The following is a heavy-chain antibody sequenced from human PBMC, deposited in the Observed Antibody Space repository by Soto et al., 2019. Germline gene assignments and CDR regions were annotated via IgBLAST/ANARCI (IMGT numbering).Heavy chain of an antibody. CDR3: ARGRHYYDSSGYSPSPFDY. V-gene: IGHV4-31*03. J-gene: IGHJ4*02. D-gene: IGHD3-22*01. CDR2: IYYSGST. CDR1: GGSISSGGYY. Sequence: SETLSLTCTVSGGSISSGGYYWSWIRQHPGKGLEWIGYIYYSGSTYYNPSLKSRVTMSVDTSKNQFFLKLSSVTAADTAVYYCARGRHYYDSSGYSPSPFDYWGQGTLVTVSS.